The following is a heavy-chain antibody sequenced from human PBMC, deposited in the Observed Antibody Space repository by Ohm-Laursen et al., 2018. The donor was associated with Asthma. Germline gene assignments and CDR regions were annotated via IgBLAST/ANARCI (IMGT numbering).Heavy chain of an antibody. CDR3: ARGSDSGWHFDY. CDR1: GFTFSSYG. D-gene: IGHD6-19*01. Sequence: SSLRLSCAASGFTFSSYGMHWVRQAPGKGLEWVAVISYDGSNKYYADSVKGRFTISRDNSKNTLYLQMNSLRAEDTAVYYCARGSDSGWHFDYWGQGTLVTVSS. CDR2: ISYDGSNK. V-gene: IGHV3-30*03. J-gene: IGHJ4*02.